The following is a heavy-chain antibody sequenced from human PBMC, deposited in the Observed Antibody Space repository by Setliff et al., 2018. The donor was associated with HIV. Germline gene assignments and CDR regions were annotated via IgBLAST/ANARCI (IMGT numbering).Heavy chain of an antibody. Sequence: PSETLSLTCAVYGESFSGYYWGWIRQPPGKGLEWIGNIYSGGTTYNNPSLKSRVTFSADTSKNQFSLNLNSVTATDTAVYYCTRRRAWTGTLKVYSYFYMDVWGKGTTVTVSS. V-gene: IGHV4-34*01. CDR1: GESFSGYY. J-gene: IGHJ6*03. D-gene: IGHD1-7*01. CDR2: IYSGGTT. CDR3: TRRRAWTGTLKVYSYFYMDV.